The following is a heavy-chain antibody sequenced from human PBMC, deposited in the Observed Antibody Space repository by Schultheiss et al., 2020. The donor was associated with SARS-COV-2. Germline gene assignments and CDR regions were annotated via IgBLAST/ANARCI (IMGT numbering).Heavy chain of an antibody. J-gene: IGHJ4*02. V-gene: IGHV3-13*01. Sequence: GGSLRLSCAASGFTFSSYDMHWVRQATGKGLEWVSAIGTAGDTYYPGSVKGRFTISRENAKNSLYLQMNSLRVDDTAVYFCARRPRDGSGWYGDYWGQGTVVTVSS. D-gene: IGHD6-19*01. CDR3: ARRPRDGSGWYGDY. CDR1: GFTFSSYD. CDR2: IGTAGDT.